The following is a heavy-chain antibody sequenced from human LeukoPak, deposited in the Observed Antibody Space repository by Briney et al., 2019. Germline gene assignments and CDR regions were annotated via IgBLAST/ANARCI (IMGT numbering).Heavy chain of an antibody. J-gene: IGHJ4*02. CDR3: AKAGRSRRDLDY. CDR1: GFTFPTYV. D-gene: IGHD3-10*01. Sequence: GGSLRLSCAASGFTFPTYVMSWVRQSPGKGLEWVSTITGSDGTAYYADSVKGRFTISRDNSKNALYLQMNSLTAEDTAVYFCAKAGRSRRDLDYWGQGTRVSTSS. CDR2: ITGSDGTA. V-gene: IGHV3-23*01.